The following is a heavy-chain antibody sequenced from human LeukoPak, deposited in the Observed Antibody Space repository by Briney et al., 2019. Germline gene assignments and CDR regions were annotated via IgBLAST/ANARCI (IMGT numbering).Heavy chain of an antibody. V-gene: IGHV3-23*01. CDR1: GFVFSKNS. CDR3: AKHKAAAAGRGYFDD. Sequence: GGSLRLSYAASGFVFSKNSMHWVRQAPGKGLEWVSGISGTSGSTDYTDSVKGRFTISRDTSKNTLYLQMNSLRAEDTAAYYCAKHKAAAAGRGYFDDWGQGTLVTVSS. D-gene: IGHD6-13*01. J-gene: IGHJ4*02. CDR2: ISGTSGST.